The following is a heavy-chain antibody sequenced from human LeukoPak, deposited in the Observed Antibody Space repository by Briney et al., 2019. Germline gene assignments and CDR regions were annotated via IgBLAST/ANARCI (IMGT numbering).Heavy chain of an antibody. CDR1: GGSISSSSYY. V-gene: IGHV4-39*01. CDR2: IYYSGST. J-gene: IGHJ4*02. Sequence: PSETLSLTCTVSGGSISSSSYYWGWIRQPPGKGLEWIGSIYYSGSTYYNPSLKSRVTISVDTSKNQFSLKLSSVTAADTAVYYCARRYHCDSSGYYPFDYWGQGTLVTVSS. CDR3: ARRYHCDSSGYYPFDY. D-gene: IGHD3-22*01.